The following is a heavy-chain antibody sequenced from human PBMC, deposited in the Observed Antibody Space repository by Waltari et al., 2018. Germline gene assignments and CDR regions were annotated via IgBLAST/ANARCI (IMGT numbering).Heavy chain of an antibody. J-gene: IGHJ5*02. V-gene: IGHV1-3*04. CDR1: GPICHYFT. D-gene: IGHD6-19*01. CDR2: INTASHET. CDR3: ASDWRGSGWAWIS. Sequence: QVYLQQSGAEVREPGDPLTISCKASGPICHYFTLHWLRTPPGQTLEWMGWINTASHETKYSERFQGRLAITRDWSANTAYMDLRGVSFEDTAVYYCASDWRGSGWAWISWGQGTLVTVSS.